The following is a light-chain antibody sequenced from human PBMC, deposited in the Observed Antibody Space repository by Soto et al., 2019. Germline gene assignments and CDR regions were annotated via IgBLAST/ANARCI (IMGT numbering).Light chain of an antibody. CDR2: GAS. J-gene: IGKJ4*01. Sequence: EMVLTQFPGALSLSPGERVTLSCRASQTVSNTYLAWYQQKSGQAPKFLIYGASNRATGIPDRFSGSGSGTDFTLTISRLEPEDFAVYYCQQYGALPPTFGGGTKVEIK. V-gene: IGKV3-20*01. CDR1: QTVSNTY. CDR3: QQYGALPPT.